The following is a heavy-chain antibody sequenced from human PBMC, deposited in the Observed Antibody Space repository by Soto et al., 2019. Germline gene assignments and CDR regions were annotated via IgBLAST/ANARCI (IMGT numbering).Heavy chain of an antibody. V-gene: IGHV3-64D*08. Sequence: GGSLRLSCSASGFTFSSVAMHWVRQASGKGLEYVSAISSNGGSTSYADSVKGRFIISRDNTQNTLYLQMSGLRTEDTAVYYCVKDRRGSFRAFDYWGQGTVVTVSS. CDR3: VKDRRGSFRAFDY. CDR2: ISSNGGST. J-gene: IGHJ4*02. D-gene: IGHD3-10*01. CDR1: GFTFSSVA.